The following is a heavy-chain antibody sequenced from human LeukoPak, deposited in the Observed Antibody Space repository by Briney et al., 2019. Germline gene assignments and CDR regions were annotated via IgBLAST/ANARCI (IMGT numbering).Heavy chain of an antibody. CDR1: GYTFTGYY. V-gene: IGHV1-2*02. Sequence: ASVKVSCKASGYTFTGYYMHWVRQAPGQGLEWMGWINPNSGGTNYAQKFQGRVTMTWDTSISTAYMELTRLRSDDTAVYSCARDLYSGGWTGAFDVWGQGTMVTVSS. J-gene: IGHJ3*01. CDR2: INPNSGGT. CDR3: ARDLYSGGWTGAFDV. D-gene: IGHD6-19*01.